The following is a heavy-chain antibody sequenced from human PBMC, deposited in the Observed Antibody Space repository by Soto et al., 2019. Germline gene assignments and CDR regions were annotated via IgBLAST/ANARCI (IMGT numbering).Heavy chain of an antibody. V-gene: IGHV4-59*01. CDR2: IFYSGST. Sequence: SETLSLTCTVSGASINSYYWSWIRQPPGKGLEWIGYIFYSGSTTYNPSLKSRVTISVDTSKNQFSLKLSSVTAADTAVYYCARGSSIAARGRFDYWGQGTLVTVSS. CDR1: GASINSYY. CDR3: ARGSSIAARGRFDY. J-gene: IGHJ4*02. D-gene: IGHD6-6*01.